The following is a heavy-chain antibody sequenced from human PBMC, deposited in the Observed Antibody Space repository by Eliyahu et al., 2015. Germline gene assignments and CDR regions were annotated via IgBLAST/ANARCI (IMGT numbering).Heavy chain of an antibody. V-gene: IGHV4-31*03. CDR2: IYYSGST. Sequence: QVQLQESGPGLVKPSQTLSLTCTXSXXXIXSXGYYXSWIRQHPGKGPEWIGYIYYSGSTYYNPSLKSRVTISVDTSKNQFSLKLSSVTAADTAVYYCARVLQDYYGSGSHYDYWGQGTLVTVSS. CDR1: XXXIXSXGYY. J-gene: IGHJ4*02. D-gene: IGHD3-10*01. CDR3: ARVLQDYYGSGSHYDY.